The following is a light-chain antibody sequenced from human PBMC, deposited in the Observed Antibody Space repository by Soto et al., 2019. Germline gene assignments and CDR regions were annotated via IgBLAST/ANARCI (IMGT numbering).Light chain of an antibody. CDR2: GAS. Sequence: EIVLTQSPCTLALSPGERATLSCRASQSVSSSYVAWYQQKPGQAPRLLIYGASSRATGIPDRFSGSGSGTDFTLTISRLEPEDFAVYYCQQYGSSPFTFGPGTKVDIK. J-gene: IGKJ3*01. CDR3: QQYGSSPFT. V-gene: IGKV3-20*01. CDR1: QSVSSSY.